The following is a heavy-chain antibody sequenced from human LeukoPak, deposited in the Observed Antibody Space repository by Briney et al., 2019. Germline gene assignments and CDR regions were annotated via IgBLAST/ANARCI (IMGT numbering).Heavy chain of an antibody. CDR2: MYYSGST. J-gene: IGHJ4*02. Sequence: KPSETLSLTCTVSGGSISSSRYYLGWIRQPPGKGLEWIGSMYYSGSTYYNPSLKSRVTISVDTSRNHFSLKLSSVTAADTAVYYCATVTDQLDYWGQGTLVTVSS. CDR1: GGSISSSRYY. V-gene: IGHV4-39*02. D-gene: IGHD1-1*01. CDR3: ATVTDQLDY.